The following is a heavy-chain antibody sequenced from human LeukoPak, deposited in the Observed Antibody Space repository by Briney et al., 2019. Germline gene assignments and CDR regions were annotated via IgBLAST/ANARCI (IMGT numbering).Heavy chain of an antibody. J-gene: IGHJ3*01. D-gene: IGHD3/OR15-3a*01. CDR1: GYTFSDYY. Sequence: ASVKVSCKASGYTFSDYYIHWVRQAPGQGLQWMGWINPKSGDRNFALQFPDRVTMTRDTSISTAYMELRSLESDDTAVYYCARAPPLPLGPFTLTGAFDVWGRGTMVTVSS. CDR2: INPKSGDR. CDR3: ARAPPLPLGPFTLTGAFDV. V-gene: IGHV1-2*02.